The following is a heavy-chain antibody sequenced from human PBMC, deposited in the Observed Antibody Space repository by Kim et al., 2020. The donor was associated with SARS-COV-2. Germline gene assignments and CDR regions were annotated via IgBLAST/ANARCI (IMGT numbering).Heavy chain of an antibody. Sequence: ASVKVSCKASGYTFTDYGITWVRQAPGQGLEWMGWVSADNSYRRSAQSLQGRATMTTDPSTTTAYMALRNLRSDDTAIYYCARSKVTTFSDAFDYWGQGTLVTVSS. V-gene: IGHV1-18*01. D-gene: IGHD4-17*01. CDR1: GYTFTDYG. CDR2: VSADNSYR. J-gene: IGHJ4*02. CDR3: ARSKVTTFSDAFDY.